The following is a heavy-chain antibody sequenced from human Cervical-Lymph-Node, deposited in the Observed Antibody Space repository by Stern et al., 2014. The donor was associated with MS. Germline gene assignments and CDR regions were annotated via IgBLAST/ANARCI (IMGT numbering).Heavy chain of an antibody. V-gene: IGHV1-46*04. CDR3: ARTKDSSIEARPGEHYYVAMDV. J-gene: IGHJ6*02. Sequence: EQLVESGAEVRKPGASVKVSCRASRYTFTTHYIHWVRQAPGQGLEWLGLINPSGASTSYAQKLQGSVTMTRDTSTSTVYMELSNLRSEDTAVYYCARTKDSSIEARPGEHYYVAMDVWGQGTTVSVPS. CDR1: RYTFTTHY. D-gene: IGHD6-6*01. CDR2: INPSGAST.